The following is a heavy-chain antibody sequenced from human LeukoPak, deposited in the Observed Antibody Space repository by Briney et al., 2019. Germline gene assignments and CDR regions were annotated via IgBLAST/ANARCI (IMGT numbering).Heavy chain of an antibody. V-gene: IGHV4-30-2*01. J-gene: IGHJ4*02. CDR1: GGSISSGGYS. CDR3: ARAGKNSRSYGY. Sequence: SQTLSLTCAVSGGSISSGGYSWSWIRQPPGKGLEWIGYIYHSGSTYYNPSLKSRVAISVDRSKNQFSLKLSSVTAADTAVYYCARAGKNSRSYGYWGQGTLVTASS. D-gene: IGHD3-10*01. CDR2: IYHSGST.